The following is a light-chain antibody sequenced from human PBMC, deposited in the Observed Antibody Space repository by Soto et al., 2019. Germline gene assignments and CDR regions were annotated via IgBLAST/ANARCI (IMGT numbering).Light chain of an antibody. CDR1: SGVIGASNY. Sequence: QSALTQPASVSGSPGQSITISCSGTSGVIGASNYVSWYQQFPGKAPKLMISEVSNRPSGVSSRFSGSKSGNTASLTISGLQAEDEADYYCTSYTTTTTWVFGGGTKLTVL. CDR2: EVS. J-gene: IGLJ3*02. V-gene: IGLV2-14*01. CDR3: TSYTTTTTWV.